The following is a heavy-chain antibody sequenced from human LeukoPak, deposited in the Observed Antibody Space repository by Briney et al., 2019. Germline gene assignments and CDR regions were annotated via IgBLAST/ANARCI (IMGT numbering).Heavy chain of an antibody. D-gene: IGHD2-15*01. CDR1: GYTFTSYD. J-gene: IGHJ4*02. Sequence: ASVKASCKASGYTFTSYDINWVRQATGQGLEWMGWMNPNSGNTGYAQKFQGRVTMTRNTSISTAYMELSSLRSEDTAVYYCASRKSYCSGGSCYSGDDYWGQGALVTVSS. CDR2: MNPNSGNT. V-gene: IGHV1-8*01. CDR3: ASRKSYCSGGSCYSGDDY.